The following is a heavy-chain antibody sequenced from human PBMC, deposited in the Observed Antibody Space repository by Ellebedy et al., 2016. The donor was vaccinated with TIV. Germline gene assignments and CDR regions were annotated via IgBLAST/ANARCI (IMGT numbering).Heavy chain of an antibody. J-gene: IGHJ4*02. D-gene: IGHD1-1*01. CDR3: ARHTTMAYLFDY. Sequence: GESLKISCAASGFIFNHYSMNWVRQAPGKGLEWISSISSTGYYIYYADSVKGRFTISRDNGKNALYLQMNSLRAEDTAVYYCARHTTMAYLFDYWGQGALVTVSS. CDR2: ISSTGYYI. CDR1: GFIFNHYS. V-gene: IGHV3-21*01.